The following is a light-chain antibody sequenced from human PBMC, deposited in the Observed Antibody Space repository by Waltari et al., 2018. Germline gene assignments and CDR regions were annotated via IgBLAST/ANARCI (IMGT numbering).Light chain of an antibody. CDR3: QQRSSWTPHT. V-gene: IGKV3-11*01. Sequence: EIVLTQSPATLSLSPGEIATLSCRASQSVGTYLAWYQQKPGQAPRLLIYDASNRATGIPDRFRGSGSGTDFTLTISSLEPEDFAVYYCQQRSSWTPHTFGQGARLEIK. CDR2: DAS. CDR1: QSVGTY. J-gene: IGKJ2*01.